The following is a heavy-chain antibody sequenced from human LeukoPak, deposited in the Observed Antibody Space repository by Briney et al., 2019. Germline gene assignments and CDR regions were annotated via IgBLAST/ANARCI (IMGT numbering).Heavy chain of an antibody. J-gene: IGHJ4*02. CDR2: IRYDGSNK. V-gene: IGHV3-30*02. Sequence: PGGSLRLSCAASGFTFSSYGMHWVRQAPGKGLEWVAFIRYDGSNKYYADSVKGRFTISRDNSKSTLYLQMNSLRAADTAVYYCAKDPTHYRVWDDYDSTVLSYWGQGTLVTVSS. CDR3: AKDPTHYRVWDDYDSTVLSY. CDR1: GFTFSSYG. D-gene: IGHD3-22*01.